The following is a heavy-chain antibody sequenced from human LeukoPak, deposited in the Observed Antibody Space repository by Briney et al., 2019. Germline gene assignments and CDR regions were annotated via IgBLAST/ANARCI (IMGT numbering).Heavy chain of an antibody. CDR1: GGTFSSYA. V-gene: IGHV1-69*05. CDR3: ARAIVPAATYYYYYYMDV. CDR2: IISIFGTA. J-gene: IGHJ6*03. D-gene: IGHD2-2*01. Sequence: ASVKVSCKASGGTFSSYAISWVRQAPGQGLEWMGGIISIFGTANYAQKFQGRVTITTDESTSTAYMELSSLRSEDTAVYYCARAIVPAATYYYYYYMDVWGKGTTVTVSS.